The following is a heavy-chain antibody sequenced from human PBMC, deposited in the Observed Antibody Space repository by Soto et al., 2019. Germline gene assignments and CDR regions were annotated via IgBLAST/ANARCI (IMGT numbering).Heavy chain of an antibody. V-gene: IGHV3-66*01. J-gene: IGHJ6*02. CDR1: GFTFSSYW. CDR3: ARGTYYDYVWGSYPSHGMDV. Sequence: GGSLRLSCAASGFTFSSYWMSWVRQTPGKGLEWVSVIYSGGSTYYADSVKGRFTISRDNSKNTLYLQMNSLRAEDTAVYYCARGTYYDYVWGSYPSHGMDVWGQGTTVNGSS. CDR2: IYSGGST. D-gene: IGHD3-16*02.